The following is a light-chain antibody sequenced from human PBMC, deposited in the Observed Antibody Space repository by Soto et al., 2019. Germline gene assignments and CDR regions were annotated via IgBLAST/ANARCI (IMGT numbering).Light chain of an antibody. CDR1: QSISNY. Sequence: DLQMTQSPSSLSASVGDRVTITCRASQSISNYLNWYQQKPGKAPKLLIYAASSLQSGVPSKFRGSGSGTDFTLTISSLQREDFATYYCQQTYSTVYTFGQGTKLEIK. J-gene: IGKJ2*01. CDR3: QQTYSTVYT. CDR2: AAS. V-gene: IGKV1-39*01.